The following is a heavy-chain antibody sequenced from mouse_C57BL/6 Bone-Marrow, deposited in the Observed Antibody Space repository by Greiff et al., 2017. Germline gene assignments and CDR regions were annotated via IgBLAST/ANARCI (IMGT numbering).Heavy chain of an antibody. J-gene: IGHJ4*01. CDR3: ARQGITTVVATYYAMDY. CDR1: GFTFSDYG. V-gene: IGHV5-17*01. Sequence: EVHLVESGGGLVKPGGSLKLSCAASGFTFSDYGMHWVRQAPEKGLEWVAYISSGSSTIYYADTVKGRFTISRDNAKNTLFLQMTSLRSEDTAMYYCARQGITTVVATYYAMDYWGQGTSVTVSS. D-gene: IGHD1-1*01. CDR2: ISSGSSTI.